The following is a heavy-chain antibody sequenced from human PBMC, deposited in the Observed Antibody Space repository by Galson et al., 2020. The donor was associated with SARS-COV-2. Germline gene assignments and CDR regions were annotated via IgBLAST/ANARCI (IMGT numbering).Heavy chain of an antibody. J-gene: IGHJ6*02. V-gene: IGHV4-30-4*01. CDR3: AREKRYDFWCGYSLAGGMDV. CDR2: IYYSGST. Sequence: ETSETLSLTCTVSGGSISSGDYYWSWIRQPPGKGLEWIWYIYYSGSTYYNPSLKSRVTISVDTSKNQFSLKLSSVTAADTAVYYCAREKRYDFWCGYSLAGGMDVWGQWTTVTVSS. CDR1: GGSISSGDYY. D-gene: IGHD3-3*01.